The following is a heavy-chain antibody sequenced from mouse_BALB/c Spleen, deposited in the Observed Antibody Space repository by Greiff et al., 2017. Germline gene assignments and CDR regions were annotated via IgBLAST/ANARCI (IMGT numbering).Heavy chain of an antibody. CDR3: AKDSSGPFYAMDY. CDR2: INPSTGYT. Sequence: QVQLKQSGAELAKPGASVKMSCKASGYTFTSYWMHWVKQRPGQGLEWIGYINPSTGYTEYNQKFKDKATLTADKSSSTAYMQLSSLTSEDSAVYYCAKDSSGPFYAMDYWGQGTSVTVSS. V-gene: IGHV1-7*01. D-gene: IGHD3-2*01. CDR1: GYTFTSYW. J-gene: IGHJ4*01.